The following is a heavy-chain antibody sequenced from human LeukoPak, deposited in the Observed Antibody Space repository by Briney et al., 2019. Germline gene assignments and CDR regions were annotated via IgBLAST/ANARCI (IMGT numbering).Heavy chain of an antibody. D-gene: IGHD3-16*01. V-gene: IGHV6-1*01. CDR3: ARDGFGALRLGDLDAFDI. Sequence: SQTLSLTCAISGDSVSSNSAAWNWIRQSPSRGLEWLGRTYYRSKWYNDYAVSVKSRITINPDTSKNQFSLQLNSVTPEDTAVYYCARDGFGALRLGDLDAFDIWGQGTMVTVSS. J-gene: IGHJ3*02. CDR1: GDSVSSNSAA. CDR2: TYYRSKWYN.